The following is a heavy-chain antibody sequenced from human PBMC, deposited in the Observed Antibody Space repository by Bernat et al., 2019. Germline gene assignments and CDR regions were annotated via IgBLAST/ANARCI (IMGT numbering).Heavy chain of an antibody. CDR1: GGTFSSYA. J-gene: IGHJ4*02. V-gene: IGHV1-69*04. Sequence: QVQLVQSGAEVKKPGSSVKVSCKASGGTFSSYAISWVRQAPGQGLEWLGRIIPILGIANYAPKFQGRVTITADKSTSTAYMELGSLRSEDTAVYYCASLRLGELSLETFDYWGQGTLVTVSS. CDR2: IIPILGIA. CDR3: ASLRLGELSLETFDY. D-gene: IGHD3-16*02.